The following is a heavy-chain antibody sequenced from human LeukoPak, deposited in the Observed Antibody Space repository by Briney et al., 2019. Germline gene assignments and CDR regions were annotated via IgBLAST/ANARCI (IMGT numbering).Heavy chain of an antibody. CDR3: AKGQGLTAILPSFDY. CDR2: ISGSGGST. Sequence: GGSLRLSCATSGFTFSSYGMSWVRQAPGKGLEWVSAISGSGGSTYYADSVKGRFTISRDNSKNTLYLQMNSLRAEDTAVYYCAKGQGLTAILPSFDYWGQGTLVTVSS. J-gene: IGHJ4*02. D-gene: IGHD5-18*01. V-gene: IGHV3-23*01. CDR1: GFTFSSYG.